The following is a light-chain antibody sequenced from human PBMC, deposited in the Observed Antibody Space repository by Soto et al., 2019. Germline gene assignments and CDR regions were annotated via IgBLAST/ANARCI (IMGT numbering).Light chain of an antibody. V-gene: IGLV2-14*01. CDR2: EVA. J-gene: IGLJ1*01. Sequence: QSVLAQPASVSGSPGQSITISCTGTNSDIGFYNYVSWYQQHPGEAPKLNIYEVAKRPSGVSSRFSGSKSGNTASLTISGLQAEDEADYHCSSYTSSSPLYVFGTGTKVTVL. CDR1: NSDIGFYNY. CDR3: SSYTSSSPLYV.